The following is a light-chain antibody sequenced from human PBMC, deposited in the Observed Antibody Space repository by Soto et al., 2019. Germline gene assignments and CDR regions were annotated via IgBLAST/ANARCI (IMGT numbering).Light chain of an antibody. CDR2: KAS. V-gene: IGKV1-5*03. CDR1: QSISSL. CDR3: QQYNSYPLT. J-gene: IGKJ5*01. Sequence: DIQMTQSPSTLSASVGYRVTITCRASQSISSLLAWYQQKPGRAPTLLIYKASTLESGVPSRFSGSGSGTEFSLTISSLQPDDSATYYCQQYNSYPLTFGQGTRLEIK.